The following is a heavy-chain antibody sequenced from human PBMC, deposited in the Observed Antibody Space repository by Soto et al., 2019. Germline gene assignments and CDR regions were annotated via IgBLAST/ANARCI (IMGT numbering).Heavy chain of an antibody. CDR1: GDSLSSNNNY. J-gene: IGHJ5*02. D-gene: IGHD5-18*01. Sequence: ASETLSLTCTVSGDSLSSNNNYLGWVRQPPGEGLEWIGFISYSGTTSYSPSLKSRVAISLDTSKNQFSLSLSSVTAADTAVYYCARGRGYSYGLDPWGQGTLVTVSS. V-gene: IGHV4-30-4*01. CDR2: ISYSGTT. CDR3: ARGRGYSYGLDP.